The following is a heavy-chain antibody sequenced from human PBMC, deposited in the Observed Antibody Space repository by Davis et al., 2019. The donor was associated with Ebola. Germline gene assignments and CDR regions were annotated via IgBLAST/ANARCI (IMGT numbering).Heavy chain of an antibody. J-gene: IGHJ4*02. CDR3: AKGTGVVPAAEFDY. Sequence: GGSLRLSCVASGFTFSSYGMHWVRQAPGKGLEWVAVISYDGSNKYYADSVKGRFTISRDNSKNTLYLQMNSLRAEDTAVYYCAKGTGVVPAAEFDYWGQGTLVTVSS. V-gene: IGHV3-30*18. CDR2: ISYDGSNK. D-gene: IGHD2-2*01. CDR1: GFTFSSYG.